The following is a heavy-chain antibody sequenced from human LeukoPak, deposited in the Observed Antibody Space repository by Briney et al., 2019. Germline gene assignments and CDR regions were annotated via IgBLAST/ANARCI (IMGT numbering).Heavy chain of an antibody. CDR2: ISYDGSNK. V-gene: IGHV3-30-3*01. J-gene: IGHJ4*02. D-gene: IGHD6-6*01. Sequence: GGSLRLSCAASGFTFSSYAMHGVRQAPGKGLEWVAVISYDGSNKYYADSVKGRFTISRDNSKNTLYLQMNSLRAEDTAVYYCARDSSLDYWGQGTLVTVSS. CDR3: ARDSSLDY. CDR1: GFTFSSYA.